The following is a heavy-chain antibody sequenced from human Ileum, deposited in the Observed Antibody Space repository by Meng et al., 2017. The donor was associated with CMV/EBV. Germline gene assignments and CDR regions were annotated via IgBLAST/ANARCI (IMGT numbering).Heavy chain of an antibody. V-gene: IGHV5-51*01. CDR2: FYPGDSGT. CDR3: ARVRAASRPGTYGVDV. CDR1: GYSFTTYW. Sequence: KVSCKGSGYSFTTYWIAWVRQMPGKGLEWMGLFYPGDSGTRYSPSFQGQVTISADKSIATAYLQWSSLRASDTAMYYCARVRAASRPGTYGVDVWGQGTTVTVSS. J-gene: IGHJ6*02. D-gene: IGHD1-14*01.